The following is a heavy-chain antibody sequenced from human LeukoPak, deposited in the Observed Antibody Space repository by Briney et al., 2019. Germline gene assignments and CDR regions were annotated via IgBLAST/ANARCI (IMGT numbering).Heavy chain of an antibody. Sequence: SETLSLTCAVYGGSFSGYYWSWIRQPPGKGLEWIGEIYHSGSTNYNPSLKSRVTISVDKSKNQFSLKLSSVTAADTAVYYCATYKYSSSWYGNPNAFDIWGQGTMVTVSS. CDR1: GGSFSGYY. CDR2: IYHSGST. CDR3: ATYKYSSSWYGNPNAFDI. D-gene: IGHD6-13*01. J-gene: IGHJ3*02. V-gene: IGHV4-34*01.